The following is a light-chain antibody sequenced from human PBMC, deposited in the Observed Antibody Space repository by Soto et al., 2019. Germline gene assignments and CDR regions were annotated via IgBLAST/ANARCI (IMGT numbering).Light chain of an antibody. J-gene: IGKJ2*01. Sequence: DIQMTQSPSSLSASVGDRVTITCRASQSISSYLNWYQQKPGKAPKLLIYAASSLQSGVPSRFSGSGSGTDFTRTISSLQPEDFATYYCQQSYSTPPTFGQVTKLEIK. CDR3: QQSYSTPPT. CDR2: AAS. CDR1: QSISSY. V-gene: IGKV1-39*01.